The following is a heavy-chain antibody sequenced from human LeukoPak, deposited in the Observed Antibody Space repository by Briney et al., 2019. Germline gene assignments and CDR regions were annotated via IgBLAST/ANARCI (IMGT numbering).Heavy chain of an antibody. CDR1: GFTVSSNY. V-gene: IGHV3-53*01. Sequence: GGSLRLSCVASGFTVSSNYMSWVRQAPGKGLEWVSVIYSGGSTYYADSVKGRFTISRNNSKNTLYLQMNSLRAEDTAVYYCASGSGSYRTPYYYMDVWGTGTTVTVSS. CDR3: ASGSGSYRTPYYYMDV. D-gene: IGHD3-10*01. CDR2: IYSGGST. J-gene: IGHJ6*03.